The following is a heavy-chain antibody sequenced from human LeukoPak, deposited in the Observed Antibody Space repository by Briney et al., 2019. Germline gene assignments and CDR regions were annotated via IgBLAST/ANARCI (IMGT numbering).Heavy chain of an antibody. D-gene: IGHD3-3*01. Sequence: ASVKVSCKASGYTFTSYDINWVRQATGQGLEWMGWMNPNSGNTGYAQKFQGRVTITRNTSISTAYMELSSLRSDDTAVYYCARDRLTIFGVVTTRWAFDIWGQGTMVTVSS. V-gene: IGHV1-8*03. CDR1: GYTFTSYD. J-gene: IGHJ3*02. CDR3: ARDRLTIFGVVTTRWAFDI. CDR2: MNPNSGNT.